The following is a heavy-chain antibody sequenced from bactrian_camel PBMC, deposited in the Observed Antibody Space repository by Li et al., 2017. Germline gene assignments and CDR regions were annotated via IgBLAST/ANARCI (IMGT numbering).Heavy chain of an antibody. Sequence: HVQLVESGGGSAQTGGSLTLTCAASGYTAGRHCMAWFRQAPGKERETVASIRTGYPFTSDYHDSVKGRFTISQDNAKNAVYLQMGNLQPEDTAMYFCAMSFQLPCLGRDERAYDSWGQGT. CDR3: AMSFQLPCLGRDERAYDS. J-gene: IGHJ6*01. D-gene: IGHD1*01. CDR1: GYTAGRHC. CDR2: IRTGYPFTS. V-gene: IGHV3-2*01.